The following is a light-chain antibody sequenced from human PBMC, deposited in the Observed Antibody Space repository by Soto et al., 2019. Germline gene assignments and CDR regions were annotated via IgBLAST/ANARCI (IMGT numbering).Light chain of an antibody. CDR1: QSISSY. CDR2: VAS. CDR3: QQSYSTPV. Sequence: DIQMTQSPSSLSASVGDRVTITCRASQSISSYLSWYQQKPGKAPKILIYVASSLQSGVPSRFSGSGSGTDFTLTISSLQPEDFATYYCQQSYSTPVFGQGTRLDIK. J-gene: IGKJ5*01. V-gene: IGKV1-39*01.